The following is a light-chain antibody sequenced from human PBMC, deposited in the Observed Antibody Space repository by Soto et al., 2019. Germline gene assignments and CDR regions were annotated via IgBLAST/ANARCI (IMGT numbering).Light chain of an antibody. V-gene: IGKV1-39*01. CDR1: QSISGC. Sequence: DVQMTQSPSSLSASVGDRVTITCRASQSISGCLNWYQQKPGKAPKLLIFGASNLQSGIPSRFSGSESGTDFILTISSLQPEDFATYICQQIYVAPVTFGQGTKVEVK. CDR3: QQIYVAPVT. CDR2: GAS. J-gene: IGKJ1*01.